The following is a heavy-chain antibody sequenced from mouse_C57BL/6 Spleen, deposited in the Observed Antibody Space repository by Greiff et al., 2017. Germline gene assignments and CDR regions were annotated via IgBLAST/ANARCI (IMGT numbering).Heavy chain of an antibody. V-gene: IGHV14-3*01. Sequence: EVQGVESVAELVRPGASVKLSCTASGFNIKNTYMLWVKLRPEQGLEWIGRIDPANGNTKYAPKFQGKATITADTSSNTAYLQLSSLTSEDTAIYYCARWDYDRNYAMDYWGQGTSVTVSS. CDR2: IDPANGNT. D-gene: IGHD2-4*01. J-gene: IGHJ4*01. CDR1: GFNIKNTY. CDR3: ARWDYDRNYAMDY.